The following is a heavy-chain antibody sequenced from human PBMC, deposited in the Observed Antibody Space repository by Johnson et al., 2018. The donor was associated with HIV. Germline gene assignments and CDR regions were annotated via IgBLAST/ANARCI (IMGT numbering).Heavy chain of an antibody. D-gene: IGHD3-10*01. CDR3: AKDQGWFGEFMNAFDI. CDR1: GFTFDDYG. Sequence: LQLVESGGGVVRPGGSLRLSCAASGFTFDDYGMSWVRQAPGKGLEWVSAIKWKGGSTDYADSVKGRFTISRDNSKNTLYLQMNSLRAEDTAVYYCAKDQGWFGEFMNAFDIWGQGTMVTVSS. V-gene: IGHV3-20*04. J-gene: IGHJ3*02. CDR2: IKWKGGST.